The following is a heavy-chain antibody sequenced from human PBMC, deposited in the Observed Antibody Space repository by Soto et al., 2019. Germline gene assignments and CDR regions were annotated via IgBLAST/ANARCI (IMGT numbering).Heavy chain of an antibody. CDR1: GYTFTTYD. J-gene: IGHJ5*02. CDR3: VRGGFLSHDHVIIAPATLGFDP. Sequence: GASVKVSCKASGYTFTTYDINWVRQAPGQGLEWMGWMNPNRTNTGYAEKFQGRVTMTRDTSISTAYMELSSLRYDDTAVYYCVRGGFLSHDHVIIAPATLGFDPWGQGXLVTVYS. CDR2: MNPNRTNT. V-gene: IGHV1-8*01. D-gene: IGHD2-2*01.